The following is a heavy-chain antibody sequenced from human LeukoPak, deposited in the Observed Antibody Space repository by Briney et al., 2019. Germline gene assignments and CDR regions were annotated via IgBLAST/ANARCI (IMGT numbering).Heavy chain of an antibody. D-gene: IGHD1-26*01. CDR1: GFIFSRYA. J-gene: IGHJ4*02. Sequence: GGSLRLPCAASGFIFSRYAMSWVRQAPGKGLEWVSGISGSGTYTYDADSVKGRFSISRDNSKNTLYLQMNDLRAEDTALYYCAKDWDSGSYFADHWGQGTLVAVSS. V-gene: IGHV3-23*01. CDR2: ISGSGTYT. CDR3: AKDWDSGSYFADH.